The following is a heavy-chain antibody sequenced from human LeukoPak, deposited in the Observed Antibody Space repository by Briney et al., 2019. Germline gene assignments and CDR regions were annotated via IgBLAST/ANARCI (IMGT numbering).Heavy chain of an antibody. CDR3: AKYGNSGWVIDN. D-gene: IGHD6-19*01. CDR2: IYYTGGT. J-gene: IGHJ4*02. V-gene: IGHV4-59*08. CDR1: GGSIGIDY. Sequence: SETLSLTCTVSGGSIGIDYWTWIRQPPGKGLDYIGYIYYTGGTNYNPSLKSRVTISVDTSKNQFSLKLSSVTAADTAVYFCAKYGNSGWVIDNWGQGTLVTVSS.